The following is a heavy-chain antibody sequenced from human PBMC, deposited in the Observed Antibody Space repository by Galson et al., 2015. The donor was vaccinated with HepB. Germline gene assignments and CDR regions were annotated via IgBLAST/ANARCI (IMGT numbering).Heavy chain of an antibody. V-gene: IGHV3-7*01. CDR2: IKQDGNEQ. D-gene: IGHD3-22*01. CDR1: GFTFSRHW. Sequence: SLRLSCAASGFTFSRHWMTWVRQAPGKGLEWVADIKQDGNEQPYVDSVEGRFTISRDNARNSLFLQMDSLRAEDTAVYYCARENYYDGSGSDAFDMWGQGTMVTVSA. CDR3: ARENYYDGSGSDAFDM. J-gene: IGHJ3*02.